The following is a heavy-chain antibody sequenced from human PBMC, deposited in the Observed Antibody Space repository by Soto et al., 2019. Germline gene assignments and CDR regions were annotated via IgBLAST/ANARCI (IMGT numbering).Heavy chain of an antibody. CDR2: VNPSGGHT. D-gene: IGHD2-21*02. CDR1: GDTFTDYY. CDR3: ARGGHVVVVTAALDY. Sequence: QVQLVQSGAEVKKPGASVKVSCKASGDTFTDYYIHWVRQAPGQGLEWMGTVNPSGGHTTYAQHFLCSVTMTRDTSTSTLYMELTSLTSEDTAVYYCARGGHVVVVTAALDYWGQGTLVTVSS. J-gene: IGHJ4*02. V-gene: IGHV1-46*01.